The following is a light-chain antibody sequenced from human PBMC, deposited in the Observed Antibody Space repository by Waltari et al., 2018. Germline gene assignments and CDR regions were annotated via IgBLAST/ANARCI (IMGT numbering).Light chain of an antibody. J-gene: IGKJ1*01. CDR1: QSVNKY. Sequence: EVVLTQSPGTLSLSPGERATLSCRASQSVNKYLAWYQQRPGQAPMLLIYAASTRATGVPDRFRGSGFGTDFSLTISRLEPEDFAVYFCQNHERLPATFGQGTKVEIK. V-gene: IGKV3-20*01. CDR2: AAS. CDR3: QNHERLPAT.